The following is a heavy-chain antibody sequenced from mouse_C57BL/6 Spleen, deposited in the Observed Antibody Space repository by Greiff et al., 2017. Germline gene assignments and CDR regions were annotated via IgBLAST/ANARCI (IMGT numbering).Heavy chain of an antibody. J-gene: IGHJ2*01. CDR3: ARDGYYTLFDY. CDR1: GFTFSCYA. D-gene: IGHD2-3*01. V-gene: IGHV5-4*01. CDR2: ISDGGSYT. Sequence: DVQLVESGGGLVKPGGSLLLSCAASGFTFSCYAMSWVRQTPEKRLEWVATISDGGSYTYYPDNVKGRFTISRDNAKNNLYLQKSHLKSEDTAMYYCARDGYYTLFDYWGQGTTLTVSS.